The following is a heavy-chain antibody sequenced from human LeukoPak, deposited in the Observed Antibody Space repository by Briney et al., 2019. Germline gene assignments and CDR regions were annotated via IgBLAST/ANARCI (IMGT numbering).Heavy chain of an antibody. Sequence: SETLSLTCTVSGGSISSYYWSWIRQPPGKGLEWIGYIYYSGSTNYNPSLKSRVTISVDTSKNQFSLKLSSVTAADTAVYYCARDREPDYDFWSGYWGSARYYGMDAWGQGTTVTVSS. D-gene: IGHD3-3*01. J-gene: IGHJ6*02. CDR2: IYYSGST. V-gene: IGHV4-59*01. CDR3: ARDREPDYDFWSGYWGSARYYGMDA. CDR1: GGSISSYY.